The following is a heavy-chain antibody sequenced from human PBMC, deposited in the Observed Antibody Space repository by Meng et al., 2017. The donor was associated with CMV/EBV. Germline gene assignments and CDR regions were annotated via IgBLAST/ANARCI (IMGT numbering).Heavy chain of an antibody. CDR2: IIPIFGTA. V-gene: IGHV1-69*05. D-gene: IGHD6-6*01. Sequence: KASGSTFSSYAISWVRQAPGQGLEWMGGIIPIFGTANYAQKFQGRVTITTDESTSTAYMELSSLRSEDTAVYYCARSLYSSSPHFDYWGQGTLVTVSS. J-gene: IGHJ4*02. CDR1: GSTFSSYA. CDR3: ARSLYSSSPHFDY.